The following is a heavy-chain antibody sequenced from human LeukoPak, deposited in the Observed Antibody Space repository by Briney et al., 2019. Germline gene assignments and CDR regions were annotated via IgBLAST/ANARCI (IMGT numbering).Heavy chain of an antibody. CDR1: GYTFTSYD. J-gene: IGHJ4*02. Sequence: ASVKVSCKASGYTFTSYDINWVRQATGQGLEWMGWISAYNGNTNYAQKLQGRVTMTTDTSTSTAYMELRSLRSDDTAAYYCAVYYYDSSGYYPFDYWGQGTLVTVSS. D-gene: IGHD3-22*01. CDR2: ISAYNGNT. V-gene: IGHV1-18*01. CDR3: AVYYYDSSGYYPFDY.